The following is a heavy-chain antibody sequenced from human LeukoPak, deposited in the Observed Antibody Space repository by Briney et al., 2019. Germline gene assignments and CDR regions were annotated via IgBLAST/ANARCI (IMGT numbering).Heavy chain of an antibody. Sequence: ASVKVSYKASGYTFTSYAMNWVRQAPGQGVEWMGWINTNTGNPTYAQRFTGRFVFSLDTSVSTAYLQISSLKAEDTAVYYCARDPHHCSGGSCFTEAVYWGQGTLVTVSS. V-gene: IGHV7-4-1*02. D-gene: IGHD2-15*01. CDR1: GYTFTSYA. CDR3: ARDPHHCSGGSCFTEAVY. CDR2: INTNTGNP. J-gene: IGHJ4*02.